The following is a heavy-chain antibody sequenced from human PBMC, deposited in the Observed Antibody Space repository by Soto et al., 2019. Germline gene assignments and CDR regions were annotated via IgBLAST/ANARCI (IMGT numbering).Heavy chain of an antibody. Sequence: EVQLVESGGGLVQPGGSLRLSCAASGFTFSSYIMNWVRQAPGKGLEWFSYISRSSRTIYYADSVKGRFTISRDNAKNALYLQMNSLRDEDTSVYYCARESYYYDSSTFDIWGQGTMVTVSS. D-gene: IGHD3-22*01. J-gene: IGHJ3*02. CDR1: GFTFSSYI. V-gene: IGHV3-48*02. CDR3: ARESYYYDSSTFDI. CDR2: ISRSSRTI.